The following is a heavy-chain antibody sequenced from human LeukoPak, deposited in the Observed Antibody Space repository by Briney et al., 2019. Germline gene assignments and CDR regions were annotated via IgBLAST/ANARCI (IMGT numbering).Heavy chain of an antibody. CDR3: ARPYYDXWPVDY. CDR2: ISYDGSNK. D-gene: IGHD3-3*01. Sequence: QPGGSLRLSCEGSAFIFSGHWMNWVRQTPGKGLEWVAVISYDGSNKYYADSVKGRFTISRDNSKSTLYLQMNSLRAEDTAVYYCARPYYDXWPVDYWGXGTLVSVSS. J-gene: IGHJ4*02. V-gene: IGHV3-30*03. CDR1: AFIFSGHW.